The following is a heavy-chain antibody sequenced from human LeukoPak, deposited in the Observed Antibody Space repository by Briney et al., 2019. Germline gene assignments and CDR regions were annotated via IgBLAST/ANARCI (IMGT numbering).Heavy chain of an antibody. CDR1: GGSISSSTYY. CDR2: IYYRGST. V-gene: IGHV4-39*07. CDR3: ARGSLVGELFDY. J-gene: IGHJ4*02. D-gene: IGHD1-26*01. Sequence: SETLSLTCTVSGGSISSSTYYWGWIRQPPGKGLEWIGNIYYRGSTYYNPSLKSRVTISVDTSKNQFSLKLSSVTAADTAVYYCARGSLVGELFDYWGQGTLVTVSS.